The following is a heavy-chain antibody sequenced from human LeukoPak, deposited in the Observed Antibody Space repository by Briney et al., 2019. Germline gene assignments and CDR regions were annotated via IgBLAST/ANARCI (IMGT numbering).Heavy chain of an antibody. V-gene: IGHV4-59*01. J-gene: IGHJ4*02. CDR2: IYYSGST. CDR1: GGSISSYY. D-gene: IGHD3-3*01. CDR3: ARAWSYDFWSGYQIFDY. Sequence: SETLSLTCTVSGGSISSYYWSWIRQPPGKGLEWIGYIYYSGSTNYNPPLKSRVTISVDTSKNQFSLKLSSVTAADTAVYYCARAWSYDFWSGYQIFDYWGQGTLVTVSS.